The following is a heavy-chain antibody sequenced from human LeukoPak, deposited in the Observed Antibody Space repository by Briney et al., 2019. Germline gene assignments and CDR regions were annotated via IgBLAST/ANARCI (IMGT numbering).Heavy chain of an antibody. CDR2: ISSNGGST. V-gene: IGHV3-64*01. CDR1: GFTFSIYG. J-gene: IGHJ4*02. CDR3: ARDGSTTVVTYDY. Sequence: GGSLRLSCAASGFTFSIYGMHWVRQAPGRGLEYVSAISSNGGSTYYASSVKGRFTISRDNSKNTLYLQMGSLRVEDMAVYYCARDGSTTVVTYDYWGQGTLVTVSS. D-gene: IGHD4-23*01.